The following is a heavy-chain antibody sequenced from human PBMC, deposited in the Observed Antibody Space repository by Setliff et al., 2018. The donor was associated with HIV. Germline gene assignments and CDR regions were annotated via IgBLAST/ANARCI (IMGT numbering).Heavy chain of an antibody. V-gene: IGHV4-59*01. J-gene: IGHJ3*02. CDR2: IYYMGRT. CDR3: ARASVGATGLYAFDI. D-gene: IGHD1-26*01. Sequence: SETLSLTCTVSGGSISGSVWSWIRQPPGKGLEFVGYIYYMGRTTYNPSLKSRLTISVDKSKSQFSLKVRSVTAADTAVYYCARASVGATGLYAFDIWGQGTVVTVSS. CDR1: GGSISGSV.